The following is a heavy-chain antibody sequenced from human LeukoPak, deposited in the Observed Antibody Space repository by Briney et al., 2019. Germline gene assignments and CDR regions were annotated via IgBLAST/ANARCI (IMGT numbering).Heavy chain of an antibody. Sequence: PSETLSLTCTVSGGSISSSSYYWGWIRQPPGKGLERIGSIYYSGSTYYNPSLKSRATISVDTSKNQFSLKLSSVTAADTAVYYCASSEYSQWDWFDPWGQGTLVTVSS. D-gene: IGHD5-18*01. CDR1: GGSISSSSYY. CDR2: IYYSGST. J-gene: IGHJ5*02. CDR3: ASSEYSQWDWFDP. V-gene: IGHV4-39*01.